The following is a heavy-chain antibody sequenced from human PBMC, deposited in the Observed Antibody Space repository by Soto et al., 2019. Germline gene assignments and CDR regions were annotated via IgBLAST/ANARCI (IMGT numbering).Heavy chain of an antibody. CDR3: VRDKSPYSSGWHNRHFDY. D-gene: IGHD6-19*01. CDR1: GGSIGSYY. CDR2: IYYSGST. Sequence: PSETLSLTCTVSGGSIGSYYGSWIRQPPGKGLEWIGYIYYSGSTYYNPSLKSRVTISVDTSKNQFSLKLSSVTAADTAVYYCVRDKSPYSSGWHNRHFDYWGQGTLVTVSS. J-gene: IGHJ4*02. V-gene: IGHV4-59*12.